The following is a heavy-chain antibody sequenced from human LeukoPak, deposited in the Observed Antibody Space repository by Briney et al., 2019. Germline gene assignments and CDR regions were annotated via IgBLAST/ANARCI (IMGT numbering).Heavy chain of an antibody. CDR2: IIPILGIA. V-gene: IGHV1-69*04. J-gene: IGHJ4*02. D-gene: IGHD2-15*01. CDR1: GGTFSSYA. Sequence: SVKASCKSSGGTFSSYAISWVRQAPGQGLEWMGRIIPILGIANYAQKFQGRVTITADKSTSTAYMELSSLRSEDTAVYYCASGRVVVAAYYFDYWGQGTLVTVSS. CDR3: ASGRVVVAAYYFDY.